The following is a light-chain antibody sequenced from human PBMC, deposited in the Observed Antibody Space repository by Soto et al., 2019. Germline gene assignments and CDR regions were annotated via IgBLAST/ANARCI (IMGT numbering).Light chain of an antibody. CDR3: QQYGSSPLT. CDR1: QSVSSNY. J-gene: IGKJ4*01. V-gene: IGKV3-20*01. CDR2: RAS. Sequence: EIVLTQAPGTLSLSPGERATLSWRASQSVSSNYLAWYQQKPGQAPKVFIYRASLRATGIRDRFTGSGAGTDFTLTISRLEPEDFAVYYCQQYGSSPLTFGGGTKVDIK.